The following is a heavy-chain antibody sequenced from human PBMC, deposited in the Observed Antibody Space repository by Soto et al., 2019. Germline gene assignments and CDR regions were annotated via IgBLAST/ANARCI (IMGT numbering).Heavy chain of an antibody. D-gene: IGHD3-10*01. CDR3: ARRAWFGEYYFDY. Sequence: SDTLSLTCTVSGGSISSYYWSWIRQPPGKGLEWIGYIYYSGSTNYNPSLKSRVTISVDTSKNQFSLKLSSVTAADTAVYYCARRAWFGEYYFDYWGQGTLVTVSS. CDR1: GGSISSYY. CDR2: IYYSGST. J-gene: IGHJ4*02. V-gene: IGHV4-59*08.